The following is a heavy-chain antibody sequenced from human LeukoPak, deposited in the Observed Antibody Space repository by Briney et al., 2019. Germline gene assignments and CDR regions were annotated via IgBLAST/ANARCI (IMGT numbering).Heavy chain of an antibody. Sequence: QAGGSLRLSCTASGFTFGDYAMSWVRQAPGKGLEWVGFIRSKAYGGTTEYAASVKGRFTISRDDSKSIAYLQMNSLKTEDTAVYYCTSSKTYGDYVNYWGQGILVTVSS. J-gene: IGHJ4*02. V-gene: IGHV3-49*04. CDR3: TSSKTYGDYVNY. CDR2: IRSKAYGGTT. D-gene: IGHD4-17*01. CDR1: GFTFGDYA.